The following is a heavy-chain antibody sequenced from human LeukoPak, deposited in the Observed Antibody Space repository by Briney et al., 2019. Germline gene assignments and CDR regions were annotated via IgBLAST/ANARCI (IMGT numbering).Heavy chain of an antibody. CDR2: INPSGGST. D-gene: IGHD6-13*01. Sequence: ASVKVSCKSSGYTFTSYYMHWVRQAPGQGLEWMGIINPSGGSTSYAQKFQGRGTMTRDTSTSTVYIELISLGSEAAAVYYCSRFAAGNVDYWGQGNLVTVSS. CDR1: GYTFTSYY. V-gene: IGHV1-46*01. CDR3: SRFAAGNVDY. J-gene: IGHJ4*02.